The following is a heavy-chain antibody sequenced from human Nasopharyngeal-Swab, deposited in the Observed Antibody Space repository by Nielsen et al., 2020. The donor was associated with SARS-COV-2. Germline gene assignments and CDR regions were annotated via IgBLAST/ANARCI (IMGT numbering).Heavy chain of an antibody. Sequence: TLSLTCTVSGGSISSDNYFWSWIRQRPGKGLEWIGYIPYPGKTYYNPSLESRLTISLDTSRNQFSLMLRSVTAADTAVYYCAREVINQAVSDAFDFWGQGTMVTVSS. J-gene: IGHJ3*01. D-gene: IGHD3-16*02. V-gene: IGHV4-31*03. CDR3: AREVINQAVSDAFDF. CDR2: IPYPGKT. CDR1: GGSISSDNYF.